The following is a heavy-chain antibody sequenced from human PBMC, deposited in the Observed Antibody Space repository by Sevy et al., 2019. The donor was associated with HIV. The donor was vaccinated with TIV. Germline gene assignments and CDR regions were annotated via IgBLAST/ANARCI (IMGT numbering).Heavy chain of an antibody. CDR2: FDRQDGET. CDR1: GHTLTKLS. Sequence: ASVKVSCKVSGHTLTKLSIHWVRHAPGIGLEWMGHFDRQDGETINSQRFQDRISMTVDTSTETAYMDLSSLTSEDTALYYCATVGLGYYSGCSYYQGDWLDPWGQGTLVTVSS. V-gene: IGHV1-24*01. J-gene: IGHJ5*02. D-gene: IGHD2-15*01. CDR3: ATVGLGYYSGCSYYQGDWLDP.